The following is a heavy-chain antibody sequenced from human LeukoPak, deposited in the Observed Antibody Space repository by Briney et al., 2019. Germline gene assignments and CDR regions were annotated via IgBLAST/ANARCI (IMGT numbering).Heavy chain of an antibody. D-gene: IGHD3-9*01. V-gene: IGHV4-38-2*02. CDR1: GYSISSGYY. J-gene: IGHJ5*02. Sequence: PSETLSLTCTVSGYSISSGYYWGWIRQPPGKGLEWIGSIYHSGSTYYNPSLKSRVTISVDTSKNQFSLKLSSVTAADTAVYYCARGAVLRYFDWLTPSTWFDPWGQGTLVTVSS. CDR3: ARGAVLRYFDWLTPSTWFDP. CDR2: IYHSGST.